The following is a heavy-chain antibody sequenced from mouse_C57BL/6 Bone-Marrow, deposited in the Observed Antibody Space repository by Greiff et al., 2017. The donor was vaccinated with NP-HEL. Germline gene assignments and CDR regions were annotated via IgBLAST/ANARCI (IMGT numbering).Heavy chain of an antibody. CDR1: GFTFSSYA. J-gene: IGHJ3*01. Sequence: EVQVVESGGGLVKPGGSLKLSCAASGFTFSSYAMSWVRQTPEKRLEWVATISDGGSYTYYPDNVKGRFTISRDNAKNNLYLQMSHLKSEDTAMYYCARGYGYDAAWFAYWGQGTLVTVSA. CDR3: ARGYGYDAAWFAY. V-gene: IGHV5-4*01. CDR2: ISDGGSYT. D-gene: IGHD2-2*01.